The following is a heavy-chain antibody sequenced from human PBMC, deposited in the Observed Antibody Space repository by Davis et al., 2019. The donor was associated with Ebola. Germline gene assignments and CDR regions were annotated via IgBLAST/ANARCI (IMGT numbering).Heavy chain of an antibody. D-gene: IGHD6-19*01. Sequence: GESLKISCKGSGYNFPSYWIAWVRQMPGKGLEWMGSFYPADSSTRYSPSFQGQVTTSADKSISTAYLEWSSLEASDTAMYFCARRVRSGDPGMDVWGQGTTVTVSS. CDR3: ARRVRSGDPGMDV. CDR1: GYNFPSYW. J-gene: IGHJ6*02. CDR2: FYPADSST. V-gene: IGHV5-51*01.